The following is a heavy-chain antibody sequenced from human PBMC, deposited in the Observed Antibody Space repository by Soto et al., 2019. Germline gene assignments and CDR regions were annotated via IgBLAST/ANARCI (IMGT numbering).Heavy chain of an antibody. CDR3: ARDLGGYMDV. Sequence: QVPLQPSGPGLVKPSQTLSLTCAISGDSVFTHSAAAWNWIRQSPSRGLECLGRTFYRYKWYHDDTSTERSRININPDTAKNQFSLQLKTVTPEDTAVYYCARDLGGYMDVWGQGTTVTVSS. D-gene: IGHD6-25*01. V-gene: IGHV6-1*01. CDR2: TFYRYKWYH. CDR1: GDSVFTHSAAA. J-gene: IGHJ6*02.